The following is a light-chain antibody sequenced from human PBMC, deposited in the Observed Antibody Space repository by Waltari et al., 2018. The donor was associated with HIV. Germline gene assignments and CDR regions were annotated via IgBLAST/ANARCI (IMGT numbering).Light chain of an antibody. CDR2: STS. CDR3: LLYYGGAQLWV. V-gene: IGLV7-43*01. Sequence: QTVVTQEPSLTVSPGGTVTLTCASSTGAVTSGYYPNWFQQKPGQAPRALIYSTSNEHPGTPARFSGSLLGGKASLTLSGVQPEDEAEYYCLLYYGGAQLWVCGGGTKLTVL. CDR1: TGAVTSGYY. J-gene: IGLJ3*02.